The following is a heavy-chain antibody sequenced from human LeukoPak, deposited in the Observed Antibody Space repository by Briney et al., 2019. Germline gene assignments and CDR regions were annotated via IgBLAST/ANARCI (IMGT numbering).Heavy chain of an antibody. D-gene: IGHD2-8*01. CDR1: GFTFSSYW. CDR2: IKQDGSEK. J-gene: IGHJ4*02. V-gene: IGHV3-7*01. Sequence: PEGSLRLSCAASGFTFSSYWMSWVRQAPGKGLEWVANIKQDGSEKYYVGSVKGRFTTSRDNAKNSLYLQMNNLGAEDTAVYYCATDPASYCTSSTCDFDYWGQGTLVTVSS. CDR3: ATDPASYCTSSTCDFDY.